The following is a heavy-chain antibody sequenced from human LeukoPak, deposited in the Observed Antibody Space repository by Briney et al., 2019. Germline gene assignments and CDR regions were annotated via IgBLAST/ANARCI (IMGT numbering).Heavy chain of an antibody. V-gene: IGHV3-30*18. D-gene: IGHD3-22*01. CDR2: ISYDGSNK. Sequence: GGSLRLSCAASGFTFSSYGMHWVRQAPGKGLEWVAVISYDGSNKYYADSVKGRFTISRDNSKNTLYLQMNSLRAEDTAVYYCANIVPVGYYDSSGYSDYWGQGTLVTVSS. CDR3: ANIVPVGYYDSSGYSDY. CDR1: GFTFSSYG. J-gene: IGHJ4*02.